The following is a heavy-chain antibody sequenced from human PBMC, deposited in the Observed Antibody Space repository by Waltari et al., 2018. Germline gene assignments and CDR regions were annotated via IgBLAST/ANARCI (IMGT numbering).Heavy chain of an antibody. CDR2: VFHTGSP. CDR3: AGEKARYGFDV. V-gene: IGHV4-38-2*02. J-gene: IGHJ6*02. Sequence: QLQESGPGLVKPSETLSLTCRVSGFSMTRSYWAWIRQPPGKGLEWFGSVFHTGSPSYNPSLKSRVTISVDSSKNQFTLRLTAVTAADTAVYYCAGEKARYGFDVWGQGTTVTVSS. CDR1: GFSMTRSY.